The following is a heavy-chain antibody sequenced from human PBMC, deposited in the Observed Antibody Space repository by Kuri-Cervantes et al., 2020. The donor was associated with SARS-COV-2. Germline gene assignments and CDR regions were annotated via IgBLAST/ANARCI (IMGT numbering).Heavy chain of an antibody. CDR3: ARQSPDQYSGSSQWFDP. CDR1: GGSTSSQSYY. J-gene: IGHJ5*02. V-gene: IGHV4-39*01. Sequence: SETLSLTCTVSGGSTSSQSYYWGWIRQPPGKGLEWIGSIYHSGSTYYNPSLKSRVTISVDTSKNQFSLKLSSVTAADTAVYYCARQSPDQYSGSSQWFDPWGQGTLDTVSS. D-gene: IGHD1-26*01. CDR2: IYHSGST.